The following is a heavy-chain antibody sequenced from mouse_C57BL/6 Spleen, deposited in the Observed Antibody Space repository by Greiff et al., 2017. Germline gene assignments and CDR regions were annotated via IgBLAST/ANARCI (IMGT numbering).Heavy chain of an antibody. V-gene: IGHV14-2*01. Sequence: VQLQQSGAELVKPGASVKLSCTASGFNIKDYYMHWVKQRTEQGLEWIGRIDPEDGETKYARKFKGKATITADTSSNTAYLQLSSLTSEDTAVYCCARSDYGSSYWGQGTTLTVSS. CDR3: ARSDYGSSY. CDR2: IDPEDGET. J-gene: IGHJ2*01. D-gene: IGHD1-1*01. CDR1: GFNIKDYY.